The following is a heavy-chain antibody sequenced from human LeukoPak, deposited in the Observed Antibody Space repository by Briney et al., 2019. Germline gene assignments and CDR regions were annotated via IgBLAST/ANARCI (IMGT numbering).Heavy chain of an antibody. V-gene: IGHV3-33*06. Sequence: PGGSLRLSCAASGFTFSSYDMPWVRQAPGKGLEWVAVIWYDGSNKYYADSVKGRFTISRDNSKNTLYLQMNSLRAEDTAVYYCAKGRGLRGNYYYYGMDVWGQGTTVTVSS. CDR2: IWYDGSNK. D-gene: IGHD4-17*01. CDR3: AKGRGLRGNYYYYGMDV. J-gene: IGHJ6*02. CDR1: GFTFSSYD.